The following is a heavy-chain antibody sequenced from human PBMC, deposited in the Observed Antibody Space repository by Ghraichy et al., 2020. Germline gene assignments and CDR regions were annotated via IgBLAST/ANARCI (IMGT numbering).Heavy chain of an antibody. J-gene: IGHJ6*02. D-gene: IGHD6-13*01. V-gene: IGHV3-30*02. CDR1: GFTFSSYG. CDR3: AKVLAISSSWYLGLYYYYGMDV. CDR2: IRYDGSNK. Sequence: GSLRLSCAASGFTFSSYGMHWVRQAPGKGLEWVAFIRYDGSNKYYADSVKGRFTISRDNSKNTLYLQMNSLRAEDTAVYYCAKVLAISSSWYLGLYYYYGMDVWGQGTTVTVSS.